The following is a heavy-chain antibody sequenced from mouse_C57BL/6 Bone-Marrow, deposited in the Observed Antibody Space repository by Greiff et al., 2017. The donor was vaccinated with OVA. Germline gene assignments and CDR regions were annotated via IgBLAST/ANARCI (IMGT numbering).Heavy chain of an antibody. CDR3: ARALFRCMDY. CDR2: ISSGSSTI. V-gene: IGHV5-17*01. Sequence: DVMLVESGGGLVKPGGSLKLSCAASGFTFSDYGMHWVRPAPETGLEWVAYISSGSSTIYYADTVKGRFTISRDHAKNTLFLQMTSLRSEDTAMYYWARALFRCMDYWGQGTSVTVSS. D-gene: IGHD1-1*01. J-gene: IGHJ4*01. CDR1: GFTFSDYG.